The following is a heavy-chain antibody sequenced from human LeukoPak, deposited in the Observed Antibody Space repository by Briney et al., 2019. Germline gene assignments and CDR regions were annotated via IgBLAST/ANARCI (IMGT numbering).Heavy chain of an antibody. CDR3: ARAEMPPAAPYNWFDP. CDR1: GYTFTSSD. V-gene: IGHV1-8*01. Sequence: ASVKVSCKAAGYTFTSSDINWVRQATGQGLEWMGRMNTNSGNTGYDQKFYGRVTMTMNTSISTAYMELSSLRSEDTAVYYCARAEMPPAAPYNWFDPWGQGTLVTVSS. D-gene: IGHD2-2*01. J-gene: IGHJ5*02. CDR2: MNTNSGNT.